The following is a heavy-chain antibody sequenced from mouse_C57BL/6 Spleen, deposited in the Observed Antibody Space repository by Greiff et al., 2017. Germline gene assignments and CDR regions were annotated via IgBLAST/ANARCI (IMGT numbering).Heavy chain of an antibody. CDR2: IYPGDGDP. CDR1: GYAFSSYW. CDR3: ARSGARLPWYFDD. J-gene: IGHJ1*03. Sequence: VQVVESGAELVKPGASVKLSCKASGYAFSSYWMNWVKQRPGKGLEWIGQIYPGDGDPNYNGKFKGKATLTADKSSSTAYMQLSSLTSEDSAVYYCARSGARLPWYFDDWGKGTTVTVSS. V-gene: IGHV1-80*01. D-gene: IGHD3-2*02.